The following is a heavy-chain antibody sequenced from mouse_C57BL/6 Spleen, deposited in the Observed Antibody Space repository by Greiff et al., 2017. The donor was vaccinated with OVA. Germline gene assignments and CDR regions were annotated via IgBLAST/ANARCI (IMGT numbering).Heavy chain of an antibody. Sequence: EVQGVESGGDLVKPGGSLKLSCAASGFTFSSYGMSWVRQTPDKRLEWVATISSGGSYTYYPDSVKGRFTISRDNAKNTLYLQMSSLKSEDTAMYYCARHDYDEGGAYWGQGTLVTVSA. D-gene: IGHD2-4*01. CDR1: GFTFSSYG. V-gene: IGHV5-6*01. CDR3: ARHDYDEGGAY. CDR2: ISSGGSYT. J-gene: IGHJ3*01.